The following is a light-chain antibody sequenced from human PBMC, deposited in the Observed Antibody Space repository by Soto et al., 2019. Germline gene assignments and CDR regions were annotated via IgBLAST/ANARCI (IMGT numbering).Light chain of an antibody. J-gene: IGLJ3*02. CDR1: SSDVGNYNL. V-gene: IGLV2-23*01. Sequence: QSALTQPGSVSGSPGQSIAISCTGTSSDVGNYNLVSWYQHHPGKGPKLFIYEGSKRPSGVSDRFSGSKSGDTASLTISGLQAEDEAYYYCGSYAGVVTGVFGGGTKLTVL. CDR2: EGS. CDR3: GSYAGVVTGV.